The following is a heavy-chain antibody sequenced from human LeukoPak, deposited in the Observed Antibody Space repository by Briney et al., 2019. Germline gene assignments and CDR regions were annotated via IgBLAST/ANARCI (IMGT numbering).Heavy chain of an antibody. CDR3: ARDTGRDGYNSMGY. Sequence: SETLSLTCTVSGGSISSYYWSWIRQPPGKGLEWIGYIYCSGSTNYNPSLKSRVTISVDTSKNQFSLKLSSVTAADTAVYYCARDTGRDGYNSMGYWGQGTLVTVSS. J-gene: IGHJ4*02. CDR2: IYCSGST. CDR1: GGSISSYY. D-gene: IGHD5-24*01. V-gene: IGHV4-59*01.